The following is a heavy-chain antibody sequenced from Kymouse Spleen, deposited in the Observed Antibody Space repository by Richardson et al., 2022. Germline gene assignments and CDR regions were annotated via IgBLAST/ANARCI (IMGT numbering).Heavy chain of an antibody. CDR3: ARDRHYYDSSGPFDY. Sequence: QVQLVESGGGVVQPGRSLRLSCAASGFTFSSYGMHWVRQAPGKGLEWVAVIWYDGSNKYYADSVKGRFTISRDNSKNTLYLQMNSLRAEDTAVYYCARDRHYYDSSGPFDYWGQGTLVTVSS. CDR1: GFTFSSYG. J-gene: IGHJ4*02. CDR2: IWYDGSNK. D-gene: IGHD3-22*01. V-gene: IGHV3-33*01.